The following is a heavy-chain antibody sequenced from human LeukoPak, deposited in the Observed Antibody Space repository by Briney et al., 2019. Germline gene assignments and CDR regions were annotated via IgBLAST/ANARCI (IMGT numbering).Heavy chain of an antibody. CDR2: VNGDGTST. CDR3: VRSCSSGSCYGYKDY. J-gene: IGHJ4*02. V-gene: IGHV3-74*01. CDR1: GFTFSSYW. Sequence: GGSLRLSCATSGFTFSSYWMHWVRQVPGKGLVWVSRVNGDGTSTSYADSVQGRFTISRDDAKNTLYLYMNSLRGDDTAIYFCVRSCSSGSCYGYKDYWGQGTLVTVSS. D-gene: IGHD2-2*01.